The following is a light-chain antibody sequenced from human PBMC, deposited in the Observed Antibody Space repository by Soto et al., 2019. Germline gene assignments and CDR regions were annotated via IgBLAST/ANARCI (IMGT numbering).Light chain of an antibody. CDR2: DVS. J-gene: IGLJ2*01. CDR1: SSDVGGYNY. Sequence: QSALTQPASVSGSPGQSIAISCTGTSSDVGGYNYVSWYQQHPGKAPKLMIYDVSNRPSGVSDRFSGSKSGNTASLTISGLQAEDEAEYYCTSYTSSSILVFGGGTKVTVL. CDR3: TSYTSSSILV. V-gene: IGLV2-14*01.